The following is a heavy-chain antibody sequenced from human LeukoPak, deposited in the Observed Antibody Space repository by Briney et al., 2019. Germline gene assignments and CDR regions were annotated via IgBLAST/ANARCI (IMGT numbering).Heavy chain of an antibody. CDR1: GFTFSIYA. CDR3: AKDLYGDYGGIDY. D-gene: IGHD4-17*01. Sequence: GGSLRLSCAVSGFTFSIYAMSWVRQAPGKGLEWVSVIRGNSGSTYYADSVKGQFTISRDNSKNTLYLQMNSLRAEDTAIYYCAKDLYGDYGGIDYWGQGTLVTVSS. J-gene: IGHJ4*02. V-gene: IGHV3-23*01. CDR2: IRGNSGST.